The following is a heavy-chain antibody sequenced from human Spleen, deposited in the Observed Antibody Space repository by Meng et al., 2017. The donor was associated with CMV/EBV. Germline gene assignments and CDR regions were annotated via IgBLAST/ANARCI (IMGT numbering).Heavy chain of an antibody. Sequence: GSISSGGYYWSWIRQHPGKGLEWIGYIYYSGNTYYNPSLKSRVTISVDTSKNQFSLKLSSVTAADTAVYYCARTPAVLQNSYGMDVWGQGTTVTVSS. CDR1: GSISSGGYY. D-gene: IGHD2-2*01. J-gene: IGHJ6*02. V-gene: IGHV4-31*02. CDR2: IYYSGNT. CDR3: ARTPAVLQNSYGMDV.